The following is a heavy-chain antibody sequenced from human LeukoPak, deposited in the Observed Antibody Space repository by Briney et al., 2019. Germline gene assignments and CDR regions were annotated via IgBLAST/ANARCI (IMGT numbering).Heavy chain of an antibody. V-gene: IGHV1-18*01. J-gene: IGHJ6*03. CDR3: ARGRWLKGYFYCYMDV. D-gene: IGHD6-19*01. CDR1: GYTFTSYG. Sequence: GASVKVSCKASGYTFTSYGISWVRQAPGQGLEWMGWINTYNGNTNYAQNLQGRVTMTTDTSTTTGYMELRGLRSDDTAVYFCARGRWLKGYFYCYMDVWGKGTTVTVSS. CDR2: INTYNGNT.